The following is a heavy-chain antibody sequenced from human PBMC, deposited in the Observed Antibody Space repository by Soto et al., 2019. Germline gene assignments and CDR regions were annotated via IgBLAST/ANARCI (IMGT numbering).Heavy chain of an antibody. D-gene: IGHD1-26*01. CDR3: ARVLGAPLYYFDY. Sequence: SETLSLTCAVSGGSISSYYWSWIRQPPGKGLEWIGYIYYSGSTNYNPSLKSRVTISVDTSKNQFSLKLSSVTAADTAVYYCARVLGAPLYYFDYWGQGTLVTVSS. CDR2: IYYSGST. V-gene: IGHV4-59*01. J-gene: IGHJ4*02. CDR1: GGSISSYY.